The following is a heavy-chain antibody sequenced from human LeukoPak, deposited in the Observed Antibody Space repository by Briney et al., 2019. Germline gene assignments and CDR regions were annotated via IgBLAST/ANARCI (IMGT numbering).Heavy chain of an antibody. CDR2: IKEDGSEK. CDR3: VISKGPGLAAY. Sequence: GGSLRLSCAASGFTVTNYAMYWVRQTPGKGLEWVANIKEDGSEKNYVDSVKGRFTISRDNAKNSLFLQMNSLRVEDTAVYYCVISKGPGLAAYWGQGTLVTVSS. V-gene: IGHV3-7*01. D-gene: IGHD6-13*01. J-gene: IGHJ4*02. CDR1: GFTVTNYA.